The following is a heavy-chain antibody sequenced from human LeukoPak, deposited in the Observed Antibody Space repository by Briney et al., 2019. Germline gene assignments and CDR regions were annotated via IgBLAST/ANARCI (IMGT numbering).Heavy chain of an antibody. V-gene: IGHV3-48*03. CDR3: ARDNYDSSGYYFD. CDR2: ISSSGSTI. D-gene: IGHD3-22*01. CDR1: GFTFSSYE. Sequence: PGGSLRLSCAASGFTFSSYEMNWVRQAPGKGLEWVSYISSSGSTIYYADSVKGRFTISRDNAKKSLYLQMNSLRAEDTAVYYCARDNYDSSGYYFDWGQGTLVTVSS. J-gene: IGHJ4*02.